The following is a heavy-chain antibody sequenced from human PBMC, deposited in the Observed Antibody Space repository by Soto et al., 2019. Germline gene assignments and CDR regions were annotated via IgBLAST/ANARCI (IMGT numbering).Heavy chain of an antibody. CDR1: GGSFSGYY. CDR3: ARGSSWTSGYGMDV. J-gene: IGHJ6*02. V-gene: IGHV4-34*01. D-gene: IGHD6-13*01. Sequence: QVQLQQWGAGLLKPSETLSLTCAVYGGSFSGYYWSWIRQPPGKGLEWIGEINHSGSTNYNPSLKSRVTTSVDTSKNQFSLKLSSVTAADTAVYYCARGSSWTSGYGMDVWGQGTTVTVSS. CDR2: INHSGST.